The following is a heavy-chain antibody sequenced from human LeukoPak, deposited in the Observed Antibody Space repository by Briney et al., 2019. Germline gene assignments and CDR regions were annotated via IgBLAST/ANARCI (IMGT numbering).Heavy chain of an antibody. V-gene: IGHV1-18*01. CDR2: NSGDNGNT. CDR3: ARHLRVGATVLSSFNF. D-gene: IGHD1-26*01. Sequence: ASVKVSCKASGYTFTNYGISWVRQAPGQGLECMGWNSGDNGNTNYERKVQGRVTMTTDTSTSTAYMELRSLRSDDTAIYYCARHLRVGATVLSSFNFWGQGTLVTVSS. CDR1: GYTFTNYG. J-gene: IGHJ4*02.